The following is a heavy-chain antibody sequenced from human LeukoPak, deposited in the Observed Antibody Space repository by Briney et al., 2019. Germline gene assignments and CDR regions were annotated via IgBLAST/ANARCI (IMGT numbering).Heavy chain of an antibody. V-gene: IGHV1-24*01. CDR1: GYTLTELS. D-gene: IGHD3-16*02. CDR3: ATDLRDYVWGSYRRFDY. Sequence: ASVKVSCKVSGYTLTELSMHWVRQAPGKGLEWMGGFDPEDGETNYAQKFQGRVTMTDDTSTDTAYMELSSLRSEHTAVYYSATDLRDYVWGSYRRFDYWGQGTLVTVSS. J-gene: IGHJ4*02. CDR2: FDPEDGET.